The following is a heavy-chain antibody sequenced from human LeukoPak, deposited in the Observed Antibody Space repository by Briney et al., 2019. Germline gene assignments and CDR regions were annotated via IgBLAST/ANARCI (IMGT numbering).Heavy chain of an antibody. V-gene: IGHV4-59*01. CDR3: ARAYGYCSSTSCLYYYYGMDV. CDR1: GGSISSYY. Sequence: SSETLSLTCTVSGGSISSYYWSWIRQPPGKGLEWIGYIYYSGSTNYNPSLKSLVTISVDTSKNQFSLKLSSVTAADTAVYYCARAYGYCSSTSCLYYYYGMDVWGQGTTVTVSS. CDR2: IYYSGST. J-gene: IGHJ6*02. D-gene: IGHD2-2*03.